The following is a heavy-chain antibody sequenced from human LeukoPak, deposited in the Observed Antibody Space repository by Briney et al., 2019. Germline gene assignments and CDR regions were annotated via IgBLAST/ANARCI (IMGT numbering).Heavy chain of an antibody. CDR1: GFTFSSYG. V-gene: IGHV3-30*18. Sequence: GGSLRLSCAASGFTFSSYGMHWVRQAPDKGLEWVAVISYDGSNQYYADSVKGRFTISRDNSKNTLYLQMNSLRAEDTAVYYCAKDLDIVATRGAYWGQGTLVTVSS. J-gene: IGHJ4*02. D-gene: IGHD5-12*01. CDR3: AKDLDIVATRGAY. CDR2: ISYDGSNQ.